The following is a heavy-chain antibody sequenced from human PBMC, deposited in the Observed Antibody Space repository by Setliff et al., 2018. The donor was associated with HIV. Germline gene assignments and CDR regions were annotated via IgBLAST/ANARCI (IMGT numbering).Heavy chain of an antibody. CDR1: GYSISSRYY. CDR2: VYHTGST. J-gene: IGHJ4*02. Sequence: PSETLSLTCTVSGYSISSRYYWGWIRQPPGKGLEWIGSVYHTGSTYYNPSLKSRVTMSADTSKNQFSLKLSSVTAADTAVYYCASSPAGRSDSGLHTFDYWGQGTLVTVSS. D-gene: IGHD3-10*01. V-gene: IGHV4-38-2*02. CDR3: ASSPAGRSDSGLHTFDY.